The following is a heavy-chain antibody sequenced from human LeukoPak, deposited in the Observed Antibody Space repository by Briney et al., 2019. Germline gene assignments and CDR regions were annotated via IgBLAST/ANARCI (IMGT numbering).Heavy chain of an antibody. D-gene: IGHD1-26*01. J-gene: IGHJ4*02. CDR1: GFTFSSYT. Sequence: GGSLRLSCAASGFTFSSYTMSWVRQAPGKGLEWVSTITTSDGNTYYADSVKGRFTISRDNSKNTLYLQVNSLRAEDTAVYYCAKGGKWDVTPFDYWGQGTLVTVSS. CDR3: AKGGKWDVTPFDY. V-gene: IGHV3-23*01. CDR2: ITTSDGNT.